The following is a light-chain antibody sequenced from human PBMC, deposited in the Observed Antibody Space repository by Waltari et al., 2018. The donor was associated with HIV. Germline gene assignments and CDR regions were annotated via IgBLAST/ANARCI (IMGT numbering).Light chain of an antibody. Sequence: QSALTQPRSVSGSPGPSVTIPCTGTSSDVGVYKYVSWYQQHPAKAHKLMIYDVTKRPSGVPDRFSGSKSVNTDSLTISGLEAEDEADYYCCSYAGSYTLVFGGGTKLTVL. J-gene: IGLJ3*02. CDR1: SSDVGVYKY. CDR2: DVT. V-gene: IGLV2-11*01. CDR3: CSYAGSYTLV.